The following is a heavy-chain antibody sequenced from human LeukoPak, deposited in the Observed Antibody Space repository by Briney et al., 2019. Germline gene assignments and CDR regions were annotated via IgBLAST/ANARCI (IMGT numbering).Heavy chain of an antibody. CDR2: ISSSSSYI. CDR1: GFTFSSYS. D-gene: IGHD2-21*02. V-gene: IGHV3-21*01. CDR3: ARDSYCGGDCYPLYGMDV. J-gene: IGHJ6*02. Sequence: GGSLRLSCAASGFTFSSYSMNWVRQAPGKGLEWVSSISSSSSYIYYADSVKGRFTISRDNAKNSLYLQMNSLRAEDTAVYYCARDSYCGGDCYPLYGMDVWGQGTTVTVSS.